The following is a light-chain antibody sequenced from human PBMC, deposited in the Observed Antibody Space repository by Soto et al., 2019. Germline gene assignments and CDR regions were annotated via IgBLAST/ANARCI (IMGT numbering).Light chain of an antibody. CDR3: QQYDNLPFS. J-gene: IGKJ4*01. CDR1: QGINFY. V-gene: IGKV1-33*01. CDR2: DTS. Sequence: DIQLTQSPSSLSASVGDTLAVIGRASQGINFYVNWYQQKQGKAPKXXIHDTSKLETGVPSRVSCSRSGTDFTLTISSLKPEYLETYHCQQYDNLPFSFGGGTKVDIK.